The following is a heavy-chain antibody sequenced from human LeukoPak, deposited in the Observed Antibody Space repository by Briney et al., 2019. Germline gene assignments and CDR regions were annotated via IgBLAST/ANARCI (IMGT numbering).Heavy chain of an antibody. Sequence: HPGGSLRLSCAASGFTFSSYWMSWVRQAPGKGLEWVANIKQDGSEKYYVDSVKGRFTISRDNAKNSLYLQMNSLRAEDTAVYYCVSMGIAAAGLSYYFDYWGQGTLVTVSS. V-gene: IGHV3-7*01. J-gene: IGHJ4*02. CDR1: GFTFSSYW. CDR2: IKQDGSEK. CDR3: VSMGIAAAGLSYYFDY. D-gene: IGHD6-13*01.